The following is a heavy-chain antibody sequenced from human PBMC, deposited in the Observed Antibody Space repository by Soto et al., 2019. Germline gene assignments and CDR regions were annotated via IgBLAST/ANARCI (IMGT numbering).Heavy chain of an antibody. CDR2: IIRIFGTA. D-gene: IGHD3-22*01. J-gene: IGHJ3*02. V-gene: IGHV1-69*12. CDR3: ARVRDSSGYRDAFDI. CDR1: GGTFSSYA. Sequence: QVQLVQSGAEVKKPGSSVKVSCKASGGTFSSYAISWVRQGPGQGLEWMGGIIRIFGTANYAQKFQGRVTITADESTSTAYMELSRLRSEHTAVYYGARVRDSSGYRDAFDIWGQGTMVTVSS.